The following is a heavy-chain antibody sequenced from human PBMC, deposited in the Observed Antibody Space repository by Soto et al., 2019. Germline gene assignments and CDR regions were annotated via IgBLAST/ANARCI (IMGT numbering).Heavy chain of an antibody. CDR1: GGTFSRYS. Sequence: QVQLVQSGAEVKKPGSSVKVSCKASGGTFSRYSITWVRQAPGHGLEWIGRIIPIFGIASYAQKFQGRVTITADECTSTAYMGQSSVRSDETAVYYCGREDRDRESGLVPAAIDGMDVWGEGTTVTVSS. D-gene: IGHD2-2*01. J-gene: IGHJ6*04. CDR2: IIPIFGIA. V-gene: IGHV1-69*08. CDR3: GREDRDRESGLVPAAIDGMDV.